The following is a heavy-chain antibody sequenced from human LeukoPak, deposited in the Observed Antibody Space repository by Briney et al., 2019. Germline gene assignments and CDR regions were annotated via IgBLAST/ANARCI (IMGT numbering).Heavy chain of an antibody. D-gene: IGHD3-22*01. Sequence: GGSLRLSCAASGFTFSSYAMSWVRQAPGKGLEWVSAISGSGGSTYYADSVKGRFTISRDNSKNTLYLQMNSLRAEDTAVYYCAKVYGSSGYYQVPFDYWGQGTLVTVSS. CDR3: AKVYGSSGYYQVPFDY. CDR1: GFTFSSYA. V-gene: IGHV3-23*01. CDR2: ISGSGGST. J-gene: IGHJ4*02.